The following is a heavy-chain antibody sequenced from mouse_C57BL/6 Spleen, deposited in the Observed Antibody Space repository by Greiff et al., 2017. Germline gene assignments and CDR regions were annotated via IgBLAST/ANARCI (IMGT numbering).Heavy chain of an antibody. Sequence: VQLMESGPGLVAPSQSLSISCTVSGFSLTSYGVDWVRQSPEKGLEWLGVIWGVGSTNYNSAPKSRLSISYDKSKSQVFLKMNRLHTDDTAMYYGASHYYDYGGAWFDYWGQGTLVTVSA. CDR2: IWGVGST. J-gene: IGHJ3*01. CDR1: GFSLTSYG. CDR3: ASHYYDYGGAWFDY. V-gene: IGHV2-6*01. D-gene: IGHD2-4*01.